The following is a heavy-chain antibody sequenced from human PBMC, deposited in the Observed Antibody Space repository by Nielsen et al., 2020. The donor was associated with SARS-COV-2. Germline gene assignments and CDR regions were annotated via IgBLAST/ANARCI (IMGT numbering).Heavy chain of an antibody. CDR2: ISRDSGSI. Sequence: GGSLRLSCAASGFSFNEYAMYWVRQAPGKGLEWVSGISRDSGSIDYVDSVKGRFTISRDNAKNSLYLQMNSLRVEDTALYYCARDYGWFDPWGQGTLVTVSS. J-gene: IGHJ5*02. D-gene: IGHD3-10*01. CDR3: ARDYGWFDP. V-gene: IGHV3-9*01. CDR1: GFSFNEYA.